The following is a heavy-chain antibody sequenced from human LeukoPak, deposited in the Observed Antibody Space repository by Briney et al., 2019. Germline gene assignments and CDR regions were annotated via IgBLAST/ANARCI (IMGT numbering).Heavy chain of an antibody. V-gene: IGHV3-7*01. Sequence: GGSLRLSCAASGFTFSSYWMSWVRQAPGKGLEWVANIKQDGSEKYYVDSVKGRFTISRDNAKNSLYLQMNSLRAEDTAVYYCARVRGTGTLPGGYWGQGTLVTVSS. D-gene: IGHD1-7*01. CDR1: GFTFSSYW. CDR3: ARVRGTGTLPGGY. CDR2: IKQDGSEK. J-gene: IGHJ4*02.